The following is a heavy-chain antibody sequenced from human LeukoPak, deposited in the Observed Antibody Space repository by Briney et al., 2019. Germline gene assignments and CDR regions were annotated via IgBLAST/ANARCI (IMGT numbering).Heavy chain of an antibody. CDR2: ISYDGSNK. J-gene: IGHJ4*02. CDR3: AKAGNSYGSIDY. CDR1: GFTFSSYG. Sequence: PGRSLRLSCAASGFTFSSYGMHWVRQAPGKGLEWVAVISYDGSNKYYADSVKGRFTISRDNSKNTLYLQMNSLRAEDTAVYYCAKAGNSYGSIDYWGQGTLVTVSS. D-gene: IGHD5-18*01. V-gene: IGHV3-30*18.